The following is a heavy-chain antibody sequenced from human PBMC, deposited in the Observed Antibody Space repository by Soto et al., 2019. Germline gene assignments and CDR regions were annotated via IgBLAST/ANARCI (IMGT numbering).Heavy chain of an antibody. D-gene: IGHD5-18*01. CDR1: GGTFSSYA. CDR3: AAGVDTDMINPSGDDY. CDR2: IIPIFGTA. Sequence: QVQLVQSGAEVKKPGSSVKVSCKASGGTFSSYAISWVRQAPGQGLEWMGGIIPIFGTANYAQKFQGRVTITADESTSTDYMGLSSLRSEDTAVYYCAAGVDTDMINPSGDDYWGQGTLVTVSS. V-gene: IGHV1-69*12. J-gene: IGHJ4*02.